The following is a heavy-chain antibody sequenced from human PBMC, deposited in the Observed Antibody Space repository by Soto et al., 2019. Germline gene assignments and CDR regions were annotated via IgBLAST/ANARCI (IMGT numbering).Heavy chain of an antibody. J-gene: IGHJ4*02. CDR2: IYHSGST. CDR1: GGSISSGGYS. V-gene: IGHV4-30-2*01. Sequence: SETLSLTXAVSGGSISSGGYSWSWIRQPPGKGLEWIGYIYHSGSTYYNPSLKSRVTISVDRSKNQFSLKLSSVTAADTAVYYCARVFRGYFDYWGQGTLVTVSS. D-gene: IGHD3-16*01. CDR3: ARVFRGYFDY.